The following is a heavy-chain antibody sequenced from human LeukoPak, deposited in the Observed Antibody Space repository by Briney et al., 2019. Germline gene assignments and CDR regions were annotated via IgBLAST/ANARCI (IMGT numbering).Heavy chain of an antibody. CDR1: GGTFSSYA. V-gene: IGHV1-69*04. D-gene: IGHD3-9*01. Sequence: SVKVSCKASGGTFSSYAISWVRQAPGQGLEWVGRIIPILGIANYAQKFQGRVTITADKSTSTAYMELSSLRSEDTAVYYCAGGTNDYDILTGLPDYWGQGTLVTVSS. CDR3: AGGTNDYDILTGLPDY. J-gene: IGHJ4*02. CDR2: IIPILGIA.